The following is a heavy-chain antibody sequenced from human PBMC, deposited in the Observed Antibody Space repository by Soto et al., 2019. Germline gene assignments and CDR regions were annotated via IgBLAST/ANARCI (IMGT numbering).Heavy chain of an antibody. V-gene: IGHV3-48*03. CDR3: ATKIYGTTYFSN. Sequence: GGSLRLSCTAPGFTLDSYEMNWVRQAPGKGLEWISYIRGGGSPIYYADSVKGRFTISRDDAKNSVYLQMNSLRAEDTALYYCATKIYGTTYFSNWRQGTMVTVSS. CDR1: GFTLDSYE. CDR2: IRGGGSPI. D-gene: IGHD1-7*01. J-gene: IGHJ4*02.